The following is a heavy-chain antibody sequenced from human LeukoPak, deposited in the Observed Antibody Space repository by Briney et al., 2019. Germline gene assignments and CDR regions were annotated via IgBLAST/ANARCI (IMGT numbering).Heavy chain of an antibody. CDR1: GFTFSSYV. V-gene: IGHV3-48*03. CDR3: AKDRGLSGNDAFDI. D-gene: IGHD5-12*01. CDR2: ISSSGSTI. Sequence: SGGSLRLSCAASGFTFSSYVMNWVRQAPGKGLEWVSYISSSGSTIYYADSVKGRFTISRDNAKNSLYLQMNSLRAEDMALYYCAKDRGLSGNDAFDIWGQGTMVTVSS. J-gene: IGHJ3*02.